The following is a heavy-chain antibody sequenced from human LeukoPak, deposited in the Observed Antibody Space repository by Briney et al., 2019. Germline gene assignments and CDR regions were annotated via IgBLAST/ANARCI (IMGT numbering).Heavy chain of an antibody. V-gene: IGHV3-53*01. CDR2: IYSDGYT. Sequence: GGSLRLSCAASGFTVSSNYMSWVRQAPGKGLEWVSVIYSDGYTYYADSVKGRFTVSRDNSKNTLYLQMNNLRAEDTAVYYCARDRSGWSDFDYWGQGTLVTASS. CDR1: GFTVSSNY. J-gene: IGHJ4*02. D-gene: IGHD6-19*01. CDR3: ARDRSGWSDFDY.